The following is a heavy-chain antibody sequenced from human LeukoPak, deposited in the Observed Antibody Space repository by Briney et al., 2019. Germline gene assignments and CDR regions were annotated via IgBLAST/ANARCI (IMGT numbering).Heavy chain of an antibody. D-gene: IGHD6-13*01. CDR2: IRSKANSYAT. J-gene: IGHJ5*02. CDR1: GFTVSNAW. CDR3: TSIAATA. Sequence: PGGSLRLSCVVSGFTVSNAWMSWVRQASGKGLEWVGRIRSKANSYATAYAASVKGRFTISRDDSKNTAYLQMNSLKTEDTAVYYCTSIAATAWGQGTLVTVSS. V-gene: IGHV3-73*01.